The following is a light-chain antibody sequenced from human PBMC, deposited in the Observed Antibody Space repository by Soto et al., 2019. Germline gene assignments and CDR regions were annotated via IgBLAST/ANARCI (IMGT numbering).Light chain of an antibody. Sequence: QSALTQPASVSGSPGQSITISCTGTSSDVGGYNYVSWYQQNPGKAPKLMIYDVSVRPSGVSNRFSGSKSGNTASLTISGLQAEDEADYYCSSYISSSTLYVFGTGTKLTVL. CDR2: DVS. J-gene: IGLJ1*01. V-gene: IGLV2-14*01. CDR3: SSYISSSTLYV. CDR1: SSDVGGYNY.